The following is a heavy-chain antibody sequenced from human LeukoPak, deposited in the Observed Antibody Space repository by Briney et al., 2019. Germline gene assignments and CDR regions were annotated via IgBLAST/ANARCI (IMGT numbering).Heavy chain of an antibody. J-gene: IGHJ4*02. CDR1: GYTFTSYY. CDR2: INPSGGST. V-gene: IGHV1-46*01. D-gene: IGHD6-6*01. Sequence: ASVKVSCKASGYTFTSYYIHWVRQAPGQGLEWMGIINPSGGSTTYAQKFQGRVTITRDTPTSTVYMVLSSLRSEDTAVYYCARDRYSISSLYDFWGQRTLVTVSS. CDR3: ARDRYSISSLYDF.